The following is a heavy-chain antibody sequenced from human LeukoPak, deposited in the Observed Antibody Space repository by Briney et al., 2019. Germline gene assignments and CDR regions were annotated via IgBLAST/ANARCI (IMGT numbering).Heavy chain of an antibody. Sequence: PAGGSLRLSCAASGFSFSSFAMSWVRQAPGKGLEWVSAITGSGSDTYYADSVKGRFTISRDNPKDTLYLQMNSMRADDTAVYYCARRTALEQYFDYWGQGTLVTVSS. CDR2: ITGSGSDT. CDR1: GFSFSSFA. J-gene: IGHJ4*02. D-gene: IGHD1/OR15-1a*01. V-gene: IGHV3-23*01. CDR3: ARRTALEQYFDY.